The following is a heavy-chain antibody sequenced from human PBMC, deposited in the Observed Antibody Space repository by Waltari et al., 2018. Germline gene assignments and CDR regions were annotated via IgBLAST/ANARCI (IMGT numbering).Heavy chain of an antibody. J-gene: IGHJ2*01. CDR2: IYYSGST. V-gene: IGHV4-39*07. CDR1: GGSISSSSYY. CDR3: ATPGPGSNWYFDL. Sequence: QLQLQESGPGLVKPSETLSLTCTVSGGSISSSSYYWGWIRQPPGKGLEWIGSIYYSGSTYYNPSLKSRVTISVDTSKNQFSLKLSSVTAADTAVYYCATPGPGSNWYFDLWGRGTLVTVSS. D-gene: IGHD7-27*01.